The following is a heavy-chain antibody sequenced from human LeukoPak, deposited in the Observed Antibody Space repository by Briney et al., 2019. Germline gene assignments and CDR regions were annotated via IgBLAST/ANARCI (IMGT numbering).Heavy chain of an antibody. D-gene: IGHD1-26*01. V-gene: IGHV1-18*01. CDR1: GYTFTSYG. CDR3: AREQNVGATDY. J-gene: IGHJ4*02. Sequence: ASVKVSCKASGYTFTSYGISWGRQAPGQGLKWMGWIRAYNGNTNYAQKLQGRVTMTTDTSTSTAYMELRSLRSDDTAVYYCAREQNVGATDYWGQGTLVTVSS. CDR2: IRAYNGNT.